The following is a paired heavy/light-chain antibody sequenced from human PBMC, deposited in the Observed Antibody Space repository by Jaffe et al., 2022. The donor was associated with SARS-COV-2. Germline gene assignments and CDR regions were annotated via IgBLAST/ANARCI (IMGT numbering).Light chain of an antibody. J-gene: IGKJ4*01. Sequence: EIVMTQSPATLSVSPGDGATLSCRASQSVSSYLAWYQQKPGQAPRLLIYDASTRATGIPARFSGSGSGTEFTLTISSLQSEDFAVYYCQHYSSWPLTFGGGTKVEI. CDR3: QHYSSWPLT. CDR2: DAS. CDR1: QSVSSY. V-gene: IGKV3-15*01.
Heavy chain of an antibody. J-gene: IGHJ4*02. CDR1: GFTFSTSD. V-gene: IGHV3-23*01. D-gene: IGHD6-19*01. Sequence: EVQLLESGGGLVQPGGSLRLSCAASGFTFSTSDMTWVRQAAGKGLEWVSAIRGVDDSTEYVDSVKGRLTISRDKSKNMLYLQMKSLRVEDTAVYYCAKVRGSGWNLDYWGQGTLVTVSS. CDR2: IRGVDDST. CDR3: AKVRGSGWNLDY.